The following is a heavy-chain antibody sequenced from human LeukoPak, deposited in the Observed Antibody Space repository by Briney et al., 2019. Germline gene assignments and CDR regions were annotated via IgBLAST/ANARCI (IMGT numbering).Heavy chain of an antibody. CDR2: VYQTGHT. J-gene: IGHJ4*02. D-gene: IGHD3-3*01. Sequence: SETLSLTCTVSGGSINTYYWSWIRQPPGKGLEWIAYVYQTGHTNYNPSFTSRATISIDTSKNQFSLKLSSVSAADTAVYYCARSIFGVVSFDSWGQGTLVTVSS. CDR1: GGSINTYY. CDR3: ARSIFGVVSFDS. V-gene: IGHV4-59*01.